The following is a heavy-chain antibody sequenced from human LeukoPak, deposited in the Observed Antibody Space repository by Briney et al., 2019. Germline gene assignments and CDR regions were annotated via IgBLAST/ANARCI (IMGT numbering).Heavy chain of an antibody. J-gene: IGHJ4*02. CDR1: GYTFTNYD. Sequence: ASVKVSSKASGYTFTNYDINWVRQATGQGLEWMGYMKPNSGNTGYAQKFQGRVTMTRDTSISTAYMELSSLTSEDTAVYYCARVRRSGRFGGGFGFDYWGQGTLVTVSP. V-gene: IGHV1-8*01. D-gene: IGHD3-16*01. CDR2: MKPNSGNT. CDR3: ARVRRSGRFGGGFGFDY.